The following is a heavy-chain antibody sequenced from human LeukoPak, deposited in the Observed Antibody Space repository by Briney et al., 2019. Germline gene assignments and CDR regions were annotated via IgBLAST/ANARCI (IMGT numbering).Heavy chain of an antibody. CDR2: IYTSGST. D-gene: IGHD2-2*01. CDR3: ARAYKGSTSLNYYYYMDV. Sequence: SQTLSLTCTVSGGSISSGGYYWSWIRQHPGKGLEWIGRIYTSGSTNYNPSLKSRVTMSLDTSKNQFSLKLSSVTAADTAVYYCARAYKGSTSLNYYYYMDVWGKGTTVTVSS. V-gene: IGHV4-61*02. J-gene: IGHJ6*03. CDR1: GGSISSGGYY.